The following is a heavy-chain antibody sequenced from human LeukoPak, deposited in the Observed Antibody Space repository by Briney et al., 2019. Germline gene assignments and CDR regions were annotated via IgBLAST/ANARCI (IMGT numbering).Heavy chain of an antibody. CDR3: ARAYCSSTSCYTEGWFDP. D-gene: IGHD2-2*02. CDR1: GYSIISGYS. Sequence: SETLSLTCTVSGYSIISGYSWDWIRQPPGKGLEWIGSFHYSGSTYYNPSLMGRVTISGDTSKNQFSLRLSSVTAADTAVYYCARAYCSSTSCYTEGWFDPWGQGTLVTVSS. V-gene: IGHV4-38-2*02. J-gene: IGHJ5*02. CDR2: FHYSGST.